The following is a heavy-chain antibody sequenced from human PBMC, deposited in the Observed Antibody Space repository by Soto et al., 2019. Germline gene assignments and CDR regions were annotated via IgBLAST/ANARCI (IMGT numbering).Heavy chain of an antibody. CDR2: ISSSSSDI. D-gene: IGHD1-1*01. Sequence: EVQLVESGGGLVKPGGSLRLSCAASGFTFTGFAFSTHSMNWVRQAPGKGLEWVSSISSSSSDIYYADSVKGRFTISRDNAKNSRYLQMNSLRAEDTAVYYCARTGATWYFDYWGQGTLVTVSS. CDR1: GFTFTGFAFSTHS. CDR3: ARTGATWYFDY. J-gene: IGHJ4*02. V-gene: IGHV3-21*01.